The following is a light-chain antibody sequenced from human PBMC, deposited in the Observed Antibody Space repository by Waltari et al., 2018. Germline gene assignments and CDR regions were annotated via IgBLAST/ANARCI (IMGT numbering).Light chain of an antibody. J-gene: IGLJ2*01. Sequence: QSALTQPASVSGSPGQSITISCTETSSDVGGYHYVSRYQQHPGKAPKLMIFDVSNRPSGVSNRFSGSKSGNTASLTISGLQAEDEADYYCSSYISSSTLELFGGGTSLTVL. CDR2: DVS. CDR1: SSDVGGYHY. CDR3: SSYISSSTLEL. V-gene: IGLV2-14*03.